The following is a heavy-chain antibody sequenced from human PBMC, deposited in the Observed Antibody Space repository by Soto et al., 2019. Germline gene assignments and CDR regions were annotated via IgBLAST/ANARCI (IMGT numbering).Heavy chain of an antibody. CDR3: AKAAAGRGVDY. J-gene: IGHJ4*02. D-gene: IGHD6-13*01. Sequence: QVQLVESGGGVVQPGRSLRLSCAASGFTFSSYGMHWVRQAPGKGLEWVAVIWYDGSNKYYADSVKGRFTISRDNYKNTLYLQMNSLRAEDTAVYYCAKAAAGRGVDYWGQGTLVTVSS. CDR2: IWYDGSNK. CDR1: GFTFSSYG. V-gene: IGHV3-33*06.